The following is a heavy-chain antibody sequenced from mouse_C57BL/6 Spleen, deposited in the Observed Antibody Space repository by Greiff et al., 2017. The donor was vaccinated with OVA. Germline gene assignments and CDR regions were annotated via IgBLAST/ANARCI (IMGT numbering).Heavy chain of an antibody. CDR3: ARHAATVVVESWYFDV. J-gene: IGHJ1*03. CDR2: ISGGGGNT. CDR1: GFTFSSYT. D-gene: IGHD1-1*01. V-gene: IGHV5-9*01. Sequence: EVKLVESGGGLVKPGGSLKLSCAASGFTFSSYTMSWVRQTPEKRLEWVATISGGGGNTYYPDSVKGRFTISRDNAKNTLYLQMSSLRSEDTALYYCARHAATVVVESWYFDVWGTGTTVTVSS.